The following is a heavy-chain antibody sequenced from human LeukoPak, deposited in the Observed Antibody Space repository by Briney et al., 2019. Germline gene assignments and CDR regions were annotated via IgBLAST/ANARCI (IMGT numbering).Heavy chain of an antibody. CDR2: IYYSGST. J-gene: IGHJ4*02. Sequence: SETLSLTCTVSGGSISTYYWTWIRQPPGKGLEWIGYIYYSGSTNYNPSLKSRVTMSVATSKDQFSLKLNSVTAADTAVYYCARDRLGLPVDYWGRGTLVTVSS. CDR3: ARDRLGLPVDY. CDR1: GGSISTYY. V-gene: IGHV4-59*01. D-gene: IGHD3-16*01.